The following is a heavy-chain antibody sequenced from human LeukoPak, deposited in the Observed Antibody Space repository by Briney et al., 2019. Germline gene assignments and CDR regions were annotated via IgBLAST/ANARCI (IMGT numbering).Heavy chain of an antibody. CDR1: GGSISSSSYY. V-gene: IGHV4-39*07. D-gene: IGHD6-13*01. CDR2: INHSGST. J-gene: IGHJ4*02. CDR3: ARGVAAAGIDFDY. Sequence: SETLSLTCTVSGGSISSSSYYWGWIRQPPGKGLEWIGEINHSGSTNYNPSLKSRVTISVDTSKNQFSLKLSSVTAADRAVYYCARGVAAAGIDFDYWGQGTLVTVSS.